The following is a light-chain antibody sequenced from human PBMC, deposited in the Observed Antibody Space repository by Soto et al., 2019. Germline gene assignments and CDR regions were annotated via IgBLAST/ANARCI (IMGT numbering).Light chain of an antibody. Sequence: DIQMTQSPSTVSASVGDRVAITCRASQSISTSLAWYQQKPGKAPRLLIYRASSLEEGVPSRFSGSGSGTAFTLTIGGLQPDDFATYYCQQYAAHSQATFGQGTKLEI. CDR2: RAS. CDR3: QQYAAHSQAT. J-gene: IGKJ2*01. V-gene: IGKV1-5*03. CDR1: QSISTS.